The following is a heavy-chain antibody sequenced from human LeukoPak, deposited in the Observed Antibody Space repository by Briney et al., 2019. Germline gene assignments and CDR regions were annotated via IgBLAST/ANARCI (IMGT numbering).Heavy chain of an antibody. Sequence: GASVKVSCKASGYTFTGYYMHWVRQAPGQGLEWMGWINPNSGGTNYAQKFQGRVTMTRDTSISTAYMELSRLRSDDTAVYYCARDTPLGSSGYYTYYYYMDVWGKGTTVTVSS. CDR2: INPNSGGT. D-gene: IGHD3-22*01. V-gene: IGHV1-2*02. J-gene: IGHJ6*03. CDR1: GYTFTGYY. CDR3: ARDTPLGSSGYYTYYYYMDV.